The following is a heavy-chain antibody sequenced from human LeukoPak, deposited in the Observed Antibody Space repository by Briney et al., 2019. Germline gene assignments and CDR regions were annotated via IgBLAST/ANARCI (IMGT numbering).Heavy chain of an antibody. D-gene: IGHD3-10*01. V-gene: IGHV3-30*03. CDR2: ISYDGSNK. Sequence: GGSLRLSCAASGFTFSSYGMPWVRQAPGKGLEWVAVISYDGSNKYYADSVKGRFTISRDNSKNTLYLQMNSLKTEDTAVYYCTTEKDYYGSGSYFAFDIWGQGTMVTVSS. CDR3: TTEKDYYGSGSYFAFDI. J-gene: IGHJ3*02. CDR1: GFTFSSYG.